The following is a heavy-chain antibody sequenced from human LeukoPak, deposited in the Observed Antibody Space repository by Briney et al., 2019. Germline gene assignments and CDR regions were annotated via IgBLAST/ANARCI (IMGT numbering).Heavy chain of an antibody. V-gene: IGHV1-69*05. CDR2: IIPIFGTA. CDR1: GYTFTSYY. D-gene: IGHD5-12*01. CDR3: ARASGYDWGVDY. J-gene: IGHJ4*02. Sequence: ASVKVSCKASGYTFTSYYMHWVRQAPGQGLEWMGRIIPIFGTANYAQKFQGRVTITTDESTSTAYMELSSLRSEDTAVYYCARASGYDWGVDYWGQGTLVTVSS.